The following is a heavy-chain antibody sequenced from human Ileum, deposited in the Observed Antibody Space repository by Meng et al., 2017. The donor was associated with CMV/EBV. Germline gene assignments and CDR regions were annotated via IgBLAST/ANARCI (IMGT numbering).Heavy chain of an antibody. CDR1: GYTFTSQG. V-gene: IGHV1-18*01. CDR3: ARGIDY. CDR2: INTNNGNT. J-gene: IGHJ4*02. Sequence: QDQQCQAGAEERKPGASVKVSCKASGYTFTSQGITWVRQAPGQGLEWMGWINTNNGNTKYAWKFQGRVTMTTDTSTSTGYMELRSLRYDDTAVYYGARGIDYWGQGTLVTVSS.